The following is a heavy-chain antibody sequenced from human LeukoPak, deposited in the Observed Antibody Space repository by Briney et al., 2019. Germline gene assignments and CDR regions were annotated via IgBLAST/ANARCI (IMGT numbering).Heavy chain of an antibody. Sequence: GGSLRLSCTTSGFTFGDYAMTWVRQAPGKGLEWLCFIRSKRYGETIMYAASGEGRFTIERDDSKSIAYLQRNRMKTEDTCMYYCARATDGYPDLDYWGQGTLVTVSS. CDR1: GFTFGDYA. D-gene: IGHD5-24*01. J-gene: IGHJ4*02. V-gene: IGHV3-49*04. CDR3: ARATDGYPDLDY. CDR2: IRSKRYGETI.